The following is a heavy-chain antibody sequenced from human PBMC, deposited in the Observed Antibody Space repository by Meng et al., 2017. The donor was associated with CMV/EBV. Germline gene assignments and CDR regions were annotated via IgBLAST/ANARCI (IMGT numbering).Heavy chain of an antibody. J-gene: IGHJ6*02. Sequence: GSLRLSCTVSGGSVSSGSYYWRWIRQPPGKGLEWIGYIYYSGNTNHNPSLKSRVTMSVDTSKNQFSLKVSSVTAADTAVYYCASATGDYGSGSYYNDDFRYYYYALDVWGQGTTVTVSS. D-gene: IGHD3-10*01. CDR2: IYYSGNT. V-gene: IGHV4-61*01. CDR3: ASATGDYGSGSYYNDDFRYYYYALDV. CDR1: GGSVSSGSYY.